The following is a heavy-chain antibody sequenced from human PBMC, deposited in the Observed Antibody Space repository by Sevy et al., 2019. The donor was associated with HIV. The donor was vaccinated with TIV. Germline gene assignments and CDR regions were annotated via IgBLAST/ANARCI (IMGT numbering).Heavy chain of an antibody. Sequence: LSLTCAASGFTFDDYTMHWVRQAPGKGLEWVSLISWDGGSTYYADSVKGRFTISRDNSKNSLYLQMNSLRTEDTAWYYCAKDHSSGYYYLMDYWGQGTLVTVSS. V-gene: IGHV3-43*01. CDR2: ISWDGGST. J-gene: IGHJ4*02. CDR3: AKDHSSGYYYLMDY. CDR1: GFTFDDYT. D-gene: IGHD3-22*01.